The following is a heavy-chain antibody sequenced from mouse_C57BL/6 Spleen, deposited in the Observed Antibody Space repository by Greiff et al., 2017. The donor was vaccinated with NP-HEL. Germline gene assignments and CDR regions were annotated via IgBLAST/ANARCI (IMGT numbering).Heavy chain of an antibody. CDR1: GFTFSDYG. CDR2: ISSGSSTI. V-gene: IGHV5-17*01. CDR3: ARNYYGSSPYYAMDY. J-gene: IGHJ4*01. D-gene: IGHD1-1*01. Sequence: EVMLVESGGGLVKPGGSLKLSCAASGFTFSDYGMHWVRQAPEKGLEWVAYISSGSSTIYYADTVKGRFTISSDNAKNTLFLQMTSLRSEDTAMYYCARNYYGSSPYYAMDYWGQGTSVTVSS.